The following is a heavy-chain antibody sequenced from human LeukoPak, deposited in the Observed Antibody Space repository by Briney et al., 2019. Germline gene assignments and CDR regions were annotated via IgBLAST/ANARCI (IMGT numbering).Heavy chain of an antibody. V-gene: IGHV5-51*01. CDR1: GYSFTSYW. J-gene: IGHJ4*02. CDR3: ARLGPPYYYDSSGYRNYFDY. CDR2: IYPGDFDT. Sequence: GESLKISCQSSGYSFTSYWIGWVRQMPGKGLEWIGMIYPGDFDTRYSPSFQGQVTISADKSISTAYLQWSSLKASDTAMYYCARLGPPYYYDSSGYRNYFDYWGQGTLDTVSS. D-gene: IGHD3-22*01.